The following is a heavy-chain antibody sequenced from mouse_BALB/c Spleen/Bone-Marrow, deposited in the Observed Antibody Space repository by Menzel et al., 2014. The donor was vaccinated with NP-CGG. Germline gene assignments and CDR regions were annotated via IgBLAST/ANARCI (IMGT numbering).Heavy chain of an antibody. CDR1: GISITTGNYR. D-gene: IGHD2-3*01. CDR3: ARYDGYYFVY. Sequence: VQLQQSGPGLVKPSQTVSLTCTVTGISITTGNYRWSWIRQFPGNKLEWIGYIYYSGTITYNPSLTSRTTITRDTSKNQFFLEMNSLTAEDTATYYCARYDGYYFVYWGQGTTLTVSS. V-gene: IGHV3-5*02. CDR2: IYYSGTI. J-gene: IGHJ2*01.